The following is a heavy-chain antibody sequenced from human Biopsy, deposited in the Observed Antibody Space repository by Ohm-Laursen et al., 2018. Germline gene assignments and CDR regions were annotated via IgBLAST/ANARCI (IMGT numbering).Heavy chain of an antibody. CDR1: GGSISSYY. CDR2: VYYSGST. V-gene: IGHV4-59*08. J-gene: IGHJ3*02. Sequence: SDTLSLTCTVSGGSISSYYWTWIRQPPGKGLEWIGDVYYSGSTNRNPSLKSRVTILVDTSKNQFSLKQNSVTAADTAVYYCGRREVVITHDALDTWGQGTMVTVSS. D-gene: IGHD3-22*01. CDR3: GRREVVITHDALDT.